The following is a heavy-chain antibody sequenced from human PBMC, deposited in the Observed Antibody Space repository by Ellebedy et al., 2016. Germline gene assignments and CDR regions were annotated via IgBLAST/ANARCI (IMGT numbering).Heavy chain of an antibody. CDR3: ARDSVYSGFAY. D-gene: IGHD5-12*01. J-gene: IGHJ4*02. CDR1: GFTFSDYY. CDR2: ISSSSSYT. Sequence: GESLKISCAASGFTFSDYYMSWIRQAPGKGLEWVSYISSSSSYTNYADSVKGRSTISRDNAKNSLYLQMNSLRAEDTAVYYCARDSVYSGFAYWGQGTLVTVSS. V-gene: IGHV3-11*05.